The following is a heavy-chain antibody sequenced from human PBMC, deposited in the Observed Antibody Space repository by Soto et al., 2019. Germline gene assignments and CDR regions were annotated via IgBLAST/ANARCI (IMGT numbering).Heavy chain of an antibody. CDR2: VNDSGNS. J-gene: IGHJ5*02. CDR1: GGSFSGYY. V-gene: IGHV4-34*01. D-gene: IGHD5-12*01. Sequence: QVQLHQWGAGQLRASETLSLTCGVSGGSFSGYYWSWIRQSPGKGLEWIGEVNDSGNSNYNPSLKRRVVISVDTPKNEFSLKMNTVTAADTGVYYCARVRRWLPEEMVDLWGQGALVTVS. CDR3: ARVRRWLPEEMVDL.